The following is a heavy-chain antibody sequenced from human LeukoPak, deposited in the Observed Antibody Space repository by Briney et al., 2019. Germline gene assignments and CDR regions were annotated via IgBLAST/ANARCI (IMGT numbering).Heavy chain of an antibody. Sequence: PGGSLRLSCASSGLTFSNYDMLWVRQSAGKGLEWVSAISTAGSTYYPGSEKGRFTISRDNTKNYLYLQMRGVRVDDKAVYYFLRAPPATGWVINHWGQGSLVTV. CDR1: GLTFSNYD. V-gene: IGHV3-13*04. CDR3: LRAPPATGWVINH. CDR2: ISTAGST. J-gene: IGHJ4*01. D-gene: IGHD6-19*01.